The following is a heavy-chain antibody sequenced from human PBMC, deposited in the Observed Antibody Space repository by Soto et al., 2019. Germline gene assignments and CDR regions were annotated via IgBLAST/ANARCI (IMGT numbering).Heavy chain of an antibody. CDR1: GFTFNSYA. Sequence: EVQLLESGGGLVQPGGSLRLSCAASGFTFNSYAMNWVRQPPGKGLEWVSSISGGGGGTYYADSVKGRLTISRDNSKNTLYLQMNSLRAEDTALYYCAKGSHYDILTAYHAFDYWGPGTLVTVSS. CDR3: AKGSHYDILTAYHAFDY. V-gene: IGHV3-23*01. CDR2: ISGGGGGT. D-gene: IGHD3-9*01. J-gene: IGHJ4*02.